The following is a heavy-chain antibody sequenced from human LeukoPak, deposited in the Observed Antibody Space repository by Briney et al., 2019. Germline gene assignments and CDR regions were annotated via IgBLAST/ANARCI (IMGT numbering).Heavy chain of an antibody. V-gene: IGHV1-2*02. D-gene: IGHD3-9*01. CDR1: GYTFTGYY. J-gene: IGHJ4*02. CDR3: ARASPYFDWSPSEECFDY. Sequence: ASVKLSCKASGYTFTGYYMHWVRQAPGQGLEWRGWINPNSGGTNYAQKFQGRFTMTRDTSISTAYMELRRLRSDDTAVYYCARASPYFDWSPSEECFDYWGQGTLVTVSS. CDR2: INPNSGGT.